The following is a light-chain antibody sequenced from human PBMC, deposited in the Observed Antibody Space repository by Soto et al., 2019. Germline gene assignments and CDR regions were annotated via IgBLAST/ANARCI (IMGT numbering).Light chain of an antibody. CDR3: QQYYSYPFT. CDR2: AAS. CDR1: QGISSY. Sequence: AIRMTQSPSSLSASTGDRVAITCRASQGISSYLAWYQQKPGKAPKLLIFAASTLQSGVPSRFSGSGSGTDCTLTISCLQSEDFANYYCQQYYSYPFTFGPWTKVAIK. V-gene: IGKV1-8*01. J-gene: IGKJ3*01.